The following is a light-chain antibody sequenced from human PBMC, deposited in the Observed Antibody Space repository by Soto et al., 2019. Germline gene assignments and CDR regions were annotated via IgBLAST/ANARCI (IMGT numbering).Light chain of an antibody. CDR3: QRSYSTPVT. CDR1: QSISSY. Sequence: DIQMTQSPSSLSASVGDRVTITCRASQSISSYLTWYQQKPGKAPKLLIYAASSLQSGVPSRFSGRGSGTDFTLTSSSLQPEDLATYYCQRSYSTPVTFGGGTKVEIK. CDR2: AAS. V-gene: IGKV1-39*01. J-gene: IGKJ4*02.